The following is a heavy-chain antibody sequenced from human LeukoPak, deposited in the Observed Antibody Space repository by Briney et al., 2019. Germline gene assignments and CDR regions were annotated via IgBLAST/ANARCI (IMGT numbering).Heavy chain of an antibody. CDR1: GGSITSSGNY. J-gene: IGHJ4*02. CDR3: ARHSRSVNYGSGSYTWDY. V-gene: IGHV4-39*01. CDR2: IYYSGST. D-gene: IGHD3-10*01. Sequence: KPSETLSLTCTVSGGSITSSGNYWGWIRQPPGEGLEWIGSIYYSGSTYYNPSLKSRVTISVDTSKNQFSLKLSSVTAADTAVYYCARHSRSVNYGSGSYTWDYWGQGTLLIVSS.